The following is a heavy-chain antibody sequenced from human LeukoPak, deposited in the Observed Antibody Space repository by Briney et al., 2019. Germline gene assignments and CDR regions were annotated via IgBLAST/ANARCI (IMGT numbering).Heavy chain of an antibody. D-gene: IGHD4/OR15-4a*01. V-gene: IGHV3-30-3*01. CDR2: MSFDGDSE. J-gene: IGHJ4*02. CDR3: ARGAKSSFDY. CDR1: GFTFSTYP. Sequence: GGSLRLSCAASGFTFSTYPMHWVRQAPGKGLEWVAVMSFDGDSEYYSDSVRGRFTVSRDNAKSILYLQMNSLRPEDTAVYFCARGAKSSFDYWGQGTLVTVSS.